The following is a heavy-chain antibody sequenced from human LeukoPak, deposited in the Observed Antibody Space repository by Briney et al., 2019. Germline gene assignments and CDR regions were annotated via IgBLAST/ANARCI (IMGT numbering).Heavy chain of an antibody. CDR1: GFTFSSYA. Sequence: GGSLRLSCAASGFTFSSYAMSWVRQAAAKGLEWVSAISGSGGSTNYADSVKGRFTISRDNSKSTLYLQMNSLRAEDTAVYYCARGRGYNYGYGDYWGQGTLVTVSS. CDR3: ARGRGYNYGYGDY. CDR2: ISGSGGST. D-gene: IGHD5-18*01. J-gene: IGHJ4*02. V-gene: IGHV3-23*01.